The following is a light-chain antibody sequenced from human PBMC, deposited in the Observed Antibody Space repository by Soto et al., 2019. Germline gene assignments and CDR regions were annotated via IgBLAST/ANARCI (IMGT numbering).Light chain of an antibody. V-gene: IGLV2-14*01. J-gene: IGLJ1*01. Sequence: QSALTQPASVSGSPGQSITISCTGTSSDVGGYDYVSWYQQHPGKAPKLLIYEVSDRPSGVSTRFSGSKSGSTASLTISGLQTEDEADYYCTSFSTSTPLYVFGTGTKVTVL. CDR2: EVS. CDR1: SSDVGGYDY. CDR3: TSFSTSTPLYV.